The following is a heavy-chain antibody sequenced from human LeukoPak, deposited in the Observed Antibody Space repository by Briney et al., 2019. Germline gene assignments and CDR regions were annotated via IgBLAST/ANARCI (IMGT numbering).Heavy chain of an antibody. CDR3: ARGGGSYDYVWGSYRYVFDY. D-gene: IGHD3-16*02. CDR1: GFTFSSYW. J-gene: IGHJ4*02. Sequence: GGSLRLSCAASGFTFSSYWMSWVRQAPGKGLEWVANIKQDGSEKYYVDSVKGRFTISRDNAKNSLYLQMNSLRAEDTAVYYCARGGGSYDYVWGSYRYVFDYWGQGTLVTVSS. CDR2: IKQDGSEK. V-gene: IGHV3-7*01.